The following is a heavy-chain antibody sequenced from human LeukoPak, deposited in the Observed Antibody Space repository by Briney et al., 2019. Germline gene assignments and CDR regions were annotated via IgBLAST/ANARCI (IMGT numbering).Heavy chain of an antibody. D-gene: IGHD3-9*01. CDR3: ARDKGLAIRAYDI. J-gene: IGHJ3*02. CDR2: IDGGGNYI. CDR1: GFTFSTDN. V-gene: IGHV3-21*03. Sequence: GGSLRLSCVASGFTFSTDNMNWVRQAPGKGLDWVAFIDGGGNYIQYAASVKGRFIISRDNAQNSLFLEVNSLRVEDTAVYYCARDKGLAIRAYDIWGQGTMVTVSS.